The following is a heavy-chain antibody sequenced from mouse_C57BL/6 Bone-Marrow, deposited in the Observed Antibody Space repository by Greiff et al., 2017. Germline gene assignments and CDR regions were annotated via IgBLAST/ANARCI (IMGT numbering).Heavy chain of an antibody. J-gene: IGHJ3*01. CDR3: AREGPTVVGAY. D-gene: IGHD1-1*01. Sequence: EVMLVESGGGLVKPGGSLKLSCAASGFTFSSYAMSWVRQTPEKRLAWVATISDGGSYTYYPDNVKGRFTISRDNAKNNLYLQMSHLKSADTAMYYCAREGPTVVGAYWGQGTLVTVSA. CDR1: GFTFSSYA. V-gene: IGHV5-4*01. CDR2: ISDGGSYT.